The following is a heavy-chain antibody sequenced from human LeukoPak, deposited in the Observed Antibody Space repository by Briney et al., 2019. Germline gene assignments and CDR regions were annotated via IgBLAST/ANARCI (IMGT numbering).Heavy chain of an antibody. D-gene: IGHD3-10*01. V-gene: IGHV1-2*02. Sequence: ASVKVSCKASGYTFTRYGIIWVRQAPGQGLEWMGWINPNSGGTNYAQRFQGRVTMTRDTSITTAYMELSRLRSDDTAVYYCASPWGRWFGELIWYFDLWGRGTLVTVSS. CDR2: INPNSGGT. CDR1: GYTFTRYG. CDR3: ASPWGRWFGELIWYFDL. J-gene: IGHJ2*01.